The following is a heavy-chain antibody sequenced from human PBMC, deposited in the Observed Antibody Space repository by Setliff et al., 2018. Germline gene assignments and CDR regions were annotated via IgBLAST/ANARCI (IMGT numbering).Heavy chain of an antibody. D-gene: IGHD2-2*01. V-gene: IGHV3-30*02. CDR3: ARTYCSDTSCYDYYYYMDV. Sequence: GGSLRLSCAASGFTFSSYGMYWVRQAPGKGLEWVAFIRYDGSNKYYADSVKGRFTISRDNSKNTLYLQMNSLRAEDTAVYYCARTYCSDTSCYDYYYYMDVWGRGTTVTVSS. J-gene: IGHJ6*03. CDR2: IRYDGSNK. CDR1: GFTFSSYG.